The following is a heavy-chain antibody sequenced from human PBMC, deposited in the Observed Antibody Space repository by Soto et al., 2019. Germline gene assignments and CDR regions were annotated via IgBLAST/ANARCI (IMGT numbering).Heavy chain of an antibody. Sequence: GGSLRLSCAASGFSFRNYAMSWVRQAPGKGLEWISTPTGSSSNIYYADSVKGRFAISRDNSRNTLYLQMNSLTAEDTAVYYCANGRATYGLLTHDYWGQGTLVTVSS. CDR3: ANGRATYGLLTHDY. D-gene: IGHD3-10*01. CDR2: PTGSSSNI. V-gene: IGHV3-23*01. J-gene: IGHJ4*02. CDR1: GFSFRNYA.